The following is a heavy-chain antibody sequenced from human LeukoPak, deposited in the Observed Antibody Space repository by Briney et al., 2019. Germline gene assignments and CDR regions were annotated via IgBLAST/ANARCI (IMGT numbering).Heavy chain of an antibody. D-gene: IGHD3-22*01. CDR2: INPSAGGT. CDR3: ARDWGNTRAYSWGSYFDY. V-gene: IGHV1-46*01. Sequence: GASVKISCKASGYTFTSYYVHWVRQAPGQGLEWMGIINPSAGGTQYARNFQGRVTMTRDTSTNTVYMELTSLRSEDTAVYFCARDWGNTRAYSWGSYFDYWGQGTLVTVSS. J-gene: IGHJ4*02. CDR1: GYTFTSYY.